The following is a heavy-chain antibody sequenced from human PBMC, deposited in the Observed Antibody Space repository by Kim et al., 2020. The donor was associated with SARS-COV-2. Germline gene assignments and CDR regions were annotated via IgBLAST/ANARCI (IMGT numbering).Heavy chain of an antibody. D-gene: IGHD6-19*01. V-gene: IGHV4-39*01. CDR3: ARHQGESSGWYLSPLLFDY. J-gene: IGHJ4*02. Sequence: SGVTISVDTSKNQFSLKLSSVTAADTAVYYCARHQGESSGWYLSPLLFDYWGQGTLVTVSS.